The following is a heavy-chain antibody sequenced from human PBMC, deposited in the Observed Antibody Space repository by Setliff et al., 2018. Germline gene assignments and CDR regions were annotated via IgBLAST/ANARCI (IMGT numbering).Heavy chain of an antibody. D-gene: IGHD3-3*01. Sequence: GGSLRLSCAASGFTFNIYAFNWVRQAPGKGLEWLAVTSYDGKNNYYGDSVKGRFTISRDNSQNTVYLQMNALSGDDTAVYFCARAQKIFGGNFDSWGQGTLVTVSS. CDR2: TSYDGKNN. CDR1: GFTFNIYA. V-gene: IGHV3-30*03. J-gene: IGHJ4*02. CDR3: ARAQKIFGGNFDS.